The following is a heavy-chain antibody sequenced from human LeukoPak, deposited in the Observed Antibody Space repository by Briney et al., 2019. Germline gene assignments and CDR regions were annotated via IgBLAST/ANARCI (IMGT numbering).Heavy chain of an antibody. Sequence: SSYIYYADSVKGRFTISRDNAKNSLYLQMNSLRAEDTAVYYCARAYSSGWFGDIETAFDYWGQGTLVTVSS. J-gene: IGHJ4*02. CDR3: ARAYSSGWFGDIETAFDY. D-gene: IGHD6-19*01. CDR2: SSYI. V-gene: IGHV3-21*01.